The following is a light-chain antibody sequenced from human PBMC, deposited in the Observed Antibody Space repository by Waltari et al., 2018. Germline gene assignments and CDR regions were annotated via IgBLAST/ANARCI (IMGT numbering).Light chain of an antibody. J-gene: IGLJ3*02. CDR1: SSNVGNNV. V-gene: IGLV1-44*01. CDR2: RND. Sequence: QSVLTQPPSASGAPGQRVTISCSGSSSNVGNNVVNWYQQIPGTAPKLLIYRNDQRPSGVPDRFCGSKSGPSASLAISGLQSEDEGDYYCASWDDSPNGRWVFGGGTKLTVL. CDR3: ASWDDSPNGRWV.